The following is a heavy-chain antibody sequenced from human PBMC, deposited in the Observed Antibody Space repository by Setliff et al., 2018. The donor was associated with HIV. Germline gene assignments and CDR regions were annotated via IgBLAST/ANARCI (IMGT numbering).Heavy chain of an antibody. V-gene: IGHV4-39*02. CDR1: GGSISSRTDY. D-gene: IGHD5-18*01. J-gene: IGHJ4*02. Sequence: PSETLSLTCTVSGGSISSRTDYWAWIRQPPGKGLEWIGSIYYSGGSSYNPSLKSRVTMSVDTSNNHFSLRLHSVTAADTAAYYCARNTLGYGAHFDNWGQGILVTVSS. CDR3: ARNTLGYGAHFDN. CDR2: IYYSGGS.